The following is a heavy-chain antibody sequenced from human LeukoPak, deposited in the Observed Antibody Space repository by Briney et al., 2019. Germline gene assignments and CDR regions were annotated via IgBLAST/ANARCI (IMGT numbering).Heavy chain of an antibody. J-gene: IGHJ4*02. CDR1: GLTFSSYA. CDR2: ISGSGGRT. D-gene: IGHD3-3*01. V-gene: IGHV3-23*01. CDR3: ATSPCYDFWTSYGENYFDS. Sequence: GGSLRLSCAASGLTFSSYAMSWVRQAPGGGLEWVSSISGSGGRTFFADSVKGRFNISRDNSEDTLYLHLSSLTAEDTAVYYCATSPCYDFWTSYGENYFDSWGQGTLVTVSS.